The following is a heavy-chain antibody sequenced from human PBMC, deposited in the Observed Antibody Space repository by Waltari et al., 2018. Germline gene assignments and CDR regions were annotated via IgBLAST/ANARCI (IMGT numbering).Heavy chain of an antibody. D-gene: IGHD3-3*01. J-gene: IGHJ4*02. V-gene: IGHV1-69*04. CDR1: GGTFSSYA. CDR3: ARELGFWSGYEGGRVVDY. Sequence: QVQLVQSGAEVKKPGSSVKVSCKASGGTFSSYAISWVRQAPGQGLECMGRSIPNLGKANYAQKFQGRVTITADKSTSTAYMELSSLRSEDTAVYYCARELGFWSGYEGGRVVDYWGQGTLVTVSS. CDR2: SIPNLGKA.